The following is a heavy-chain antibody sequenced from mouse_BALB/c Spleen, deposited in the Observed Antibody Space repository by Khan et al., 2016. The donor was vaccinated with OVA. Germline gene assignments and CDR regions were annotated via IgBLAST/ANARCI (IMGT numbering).Heavy chain of an antibody. Sequence: QVQLKQSGPGLVAPSQNLSITCSVSGFSLTDYGVSWIRQPPGKGLEWLGVIWGGGSTYYNSALESRLSISKDNSKSQVFLKMNSLQTDDTAMYYWAKGVWSEYDAVDYWGQGTSVTVSA. CDR2: IWGGGST. V-gene: IGHV2-6-5*01. D-gene: IGHD2-10*02. CDR1: GFSLTDYG. CDR3: AKGVWSEYDAVDY. J-gene: IGHJ4*01.